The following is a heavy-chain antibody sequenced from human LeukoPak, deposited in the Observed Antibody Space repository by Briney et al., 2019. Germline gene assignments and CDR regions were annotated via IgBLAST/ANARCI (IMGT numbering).Heavy chain of an antibody. Sequence: ASVKVSCKASGYTFTGYYMHWVRQAPGRGLEWMAWINPNSGVANSAQKFQGRITMTRDASFSTAYMELSRLRSDDTAMYYCARESVAVAGRGYLDYWGQGALVTVSS. CDR2: INPNSGVA. J-gene: IGHJ4*02. CDR1: GYTFTGYY. CDR3: ARESVAVAGRGYLDY. D-gene: IGHD6-19*01. V-gene: IGHV1-2*02.